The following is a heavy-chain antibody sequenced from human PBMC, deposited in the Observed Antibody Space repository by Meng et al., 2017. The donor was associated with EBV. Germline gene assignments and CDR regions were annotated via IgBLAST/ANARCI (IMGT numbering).Heavy chain of an antibody. Sequence: VESVKSAAWVKQLGSSVKVSCSTAEGPFSYYANSWVRQAPGQGLELRGGFHPRLGAPNYAQKFHGRVKITADESTSTHYMDLSSLRTEDTAIYYCASESGRGYTPDYWGQGTLVTVSS. V-gene: IGHV1-69*01. CDR1: EGPFSYYA. CDR2: FHPRLGAP. CDR3: ASESGRGYTPDY. D-gene: IGHD3-10*01. J-gene: IGHJ4*02.